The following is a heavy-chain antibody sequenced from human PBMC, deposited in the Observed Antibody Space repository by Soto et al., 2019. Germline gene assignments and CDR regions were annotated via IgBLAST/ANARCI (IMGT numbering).Heavy chain of an antibody. CDR1: GGSISSGGYY. CDR2: IYYSGST. Sequence: QVKLQESGPGLVKPSQTLSLTCTVSGGSISSGGYYWSWIRQHPGTGLEWIGYIYYSGSTYYNPSLKSRVTISVDTSKNQFSLKLSSVTAADTAVYYCARLHGSGSYYNGWNYWGQGTLVTVSS. D-gene: IGHD3-10*01. J-gene: IGHJ4*02. CDR3: ARLHGSGSYYNGWNY. V-gene: IGHV4-31*03.